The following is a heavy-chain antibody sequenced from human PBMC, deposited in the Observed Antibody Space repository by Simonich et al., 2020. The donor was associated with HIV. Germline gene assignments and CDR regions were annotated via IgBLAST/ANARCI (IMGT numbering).Heavy chain of an antibody. Sequence: QVQLQQWGAGLLKPSETLSLTCAVYGGSFSGYFWSWIRQPPGKGLEGIGDISHFGDTIYNPSLKSRVSISVATSKNHFSLKLSSVTAADTAVYYCARDRATTVTCLDYWGQGTLVTVSS. CDR1: GGSFSGYF. CDR3: ARDRATTVTCLDY. D-gene: IGHD4-17*01. V-gene: IGHV4-34*01. CDR2: ISHFGDT. J-gene: IGHJ4*02.